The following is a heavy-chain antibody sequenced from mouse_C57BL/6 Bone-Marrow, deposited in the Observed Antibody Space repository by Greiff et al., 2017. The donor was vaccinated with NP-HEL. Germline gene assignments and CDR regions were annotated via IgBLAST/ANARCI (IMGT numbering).Heavy chain of an antibody. V-gene: IGHV5-17*01. CDR3: ARKEGGY. Sequence: VKLPASWGGLLKPGGSLKLSFAASVFTFSASGMHWFRPAPVQGLEWVAYISSGSSTIYYADTVKGRFTISRDNAKNTLFLQMTSLRSEDTAMYYCARKEGGYWGQGTTLTVSS. J-gene: IGHJ2*01. CDR1: VFTFSASG. CDR2: ISSGSSTI.